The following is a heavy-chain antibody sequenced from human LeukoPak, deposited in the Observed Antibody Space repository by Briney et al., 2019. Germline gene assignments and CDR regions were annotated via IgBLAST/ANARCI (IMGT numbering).Heavy chain of an antibody. Sequence: GGSLRLSCAASGFTVSSNYMSWVRQARGKGLEWVSAISGSGGSTSYADSVKGRFTISRDNSKNTLYLQMNSLRAEDTAVYYCAKDSITIFGVVNYFDYWGQGTLVTVSS. CDR3: AKDSITIFGVVNYFDY. D-gene: IGHD3-3*01. CDR2: ISGSGGST. J-gene: IGHJ4*02. CDR1: GFTVSSNY. V-gene: IGHV3-23*01.